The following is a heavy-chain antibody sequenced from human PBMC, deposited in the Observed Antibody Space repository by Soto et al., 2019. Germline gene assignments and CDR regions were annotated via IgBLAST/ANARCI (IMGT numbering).Heavy chain of an antibody. J-gene: IGHJ4*02. CDR3: ARQRTSVVNKAYFEG. CDR2: IYYSGST. Sequence: SETLSLTCTVTGDSISSRSYYWGWIRQPPGKGLEWIGSIYYSGSTYNNPSLRSRVSMSIDTSKDQFSLKLKSVTAADTALYFCARQRTSVVNKAYFEGWGPGSLVTVAS. V-gene: IGHV4-39*01. D-gene: IGHD2-21*01. CDR1: GDSISSRSYY.